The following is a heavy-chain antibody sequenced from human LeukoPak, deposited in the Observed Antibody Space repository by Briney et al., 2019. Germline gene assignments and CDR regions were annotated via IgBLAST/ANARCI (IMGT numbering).Heavy chain of an antibody. D-gene: IGHD6-19*01. CDR3: ARAIAVVDY. J-gene: IGHJ4*02. CDR1: GYTFTDYY. CDR2: INPNSGGT. V-gene: IGHV1-2*02. Sequence: GASVKVSCKASGYTFTDYYIHWVRQAPGQGLEWMGWINPNSGGTNSAQKFQGRVTMTKDTSISTAHMELSRLRSDDTAVYFCARAIAVVDYWGQGTLVTVSS.